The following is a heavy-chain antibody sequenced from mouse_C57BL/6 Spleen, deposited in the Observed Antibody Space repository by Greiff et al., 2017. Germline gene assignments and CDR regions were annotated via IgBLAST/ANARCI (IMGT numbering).Heavy chain of an antibody. J-gene: IGHJ1*03. CDR1: GFTFSDYY. CDR3: ARVRGYYGSSYDWYFDV. V-gene: IGHV5-16*01. Sequence: EVKVVESEGGLVQPGSSMKLSCTASGFTFSDYYMAWVRQVPEKGLEWVANINYDGSSTYYLDSLKSRFIISRDNAKNILYLQMSSLKSEDTATYYCARVRGYYGSSYDWYFDVWGTGTTVTVSS. D-gene: IGHD1-1*01. CDR2: INYDGSST.